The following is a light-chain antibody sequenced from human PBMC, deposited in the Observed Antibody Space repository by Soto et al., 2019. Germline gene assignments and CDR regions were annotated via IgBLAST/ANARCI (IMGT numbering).Light chain of an antibody. Sequence: EIVLTQSPGTLSLSPGDRATLSCRASQSVSTTYLAWYQQKFGQAPRLLVYGASSRATGIPDRFSGSGSGTDSTLTISRLEPEDFAVYYCQQYWGSSWTFGQGTKVEIK. CDR1: QSVSTTY. CDR3: QQYWGSSWT. J-gene: IGKJ1*01. V-gene: IGKV3-20*01. CDR2: GAS.